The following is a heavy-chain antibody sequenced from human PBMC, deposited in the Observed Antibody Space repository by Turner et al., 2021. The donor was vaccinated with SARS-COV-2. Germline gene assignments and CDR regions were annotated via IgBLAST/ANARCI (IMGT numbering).Heavy chain of an antibody. CDR1: GDSISNYY. Sequence: QVHLQESGPGLVKPSETLSLTCVVSGDSISNYYYNWIRLTPGRGLEWIGHIHKGGSTNYAPSLKSRVTISSDSAKNQISLRLTSVTAADTAVYYCARHGPAAIPILRWFDPWGQGISVVVSS. J-gene: IGHJ5*02. V-gene: IGHV4-59*08. D-gene: IGHD2-2*01. CDR2: IHKGGST. CDR3: ARHGPAAIPILRWFDP.